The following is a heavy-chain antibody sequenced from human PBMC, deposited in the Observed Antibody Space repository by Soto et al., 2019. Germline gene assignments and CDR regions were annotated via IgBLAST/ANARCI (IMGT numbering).Heavy chain of an antibody. CDR1: GGTFSRYS. CDR2: IIPIFGIA. Sequence: QVQLVQSGAEVKKPGSSVKVSCKASGGTFSRYSITWVRQAPGHGLEWIGRIIPIFGIASYAQKFQGRVTITADEPTSPASMELSSLRSDDTAVYYCAREDRDRETGLVPAAIDGMDVWGQGTTVTVSS. V-gene: IGHV1-69*08. D-gene: IGHD2-2*01. CDR3: AREDRDRETGLVPAAIDGMDV. J-gene: IGHJ6*02.